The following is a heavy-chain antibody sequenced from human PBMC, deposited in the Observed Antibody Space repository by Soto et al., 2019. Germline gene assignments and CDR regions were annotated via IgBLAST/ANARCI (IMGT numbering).Heavy chain of an antibody. V-gene: IGHV3-15*07. Sequence: GGSLRLSCATSGFTFSNAWMNWVRQAPGKGLEWVGRIKSKTDGGTTDYAAPVKGRFTISRDDSKNTLNLQMNRLKTEDTAVYYCARDSRAASGTYYSYYWGQGT. CDR3: ARDSRAASGTYYSYY. D-gene: IGHD1-26*01. CDR2: IKSKTDGGTT. CDR1: GFTFSNAW. J-gene: IGHJ4*02.